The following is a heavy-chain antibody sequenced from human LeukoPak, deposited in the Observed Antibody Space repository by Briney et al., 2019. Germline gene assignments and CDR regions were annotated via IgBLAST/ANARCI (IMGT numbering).Heavy chain of an antibody. CDR2: ISGSGGSI. CDR1: GFTFSDYA. J-gene: IGHJ4*02. CDR3: AKDLTGTTLYYFDY. Sequence: GGSLRLSCTASGFTFSDYAMSWVRQAPGKGLEWVSGISGSGGSIRYADSVKGRFIISRDNSKNTLYLQMNSLRAEDTAVYYCAKDLTGTTLYYFDYWGQGTLVTVSS. V-gene: IGHV3-23*01. D-gene: IGHD1-7*01.